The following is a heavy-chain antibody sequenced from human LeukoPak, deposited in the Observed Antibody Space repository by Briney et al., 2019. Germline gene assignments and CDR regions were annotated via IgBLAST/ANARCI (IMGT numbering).Heavy chain of an antibody. CDR3: ARACYSSASYFPFDY. J-gene: IGHJ4*02. V-gene: IGHV1-2*02. Sequence: HRATVKVSCKPSRYTSTGYYMHSVRQAPGQGLEWMGWIYPDSGGPNSAPTFQGSITMTRATTISTAYMELSRLTSDDTAVYYCARACYSSASYFPFDYWGQGTLVTVSS. D-gene: IGHD2-2*01. CDR2: IYPDSGGP. CDR1: RYTSTGYY.